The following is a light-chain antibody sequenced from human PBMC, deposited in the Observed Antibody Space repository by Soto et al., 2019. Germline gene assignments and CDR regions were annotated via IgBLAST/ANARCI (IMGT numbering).Light chain of an antibody. Sequence: QSALTQPASVSGSPGQSITISCTGISSDVGSHNFVSWYQQRPGKAPKLMIFEVTKRPSGVSSRFSASKSGNTASLTISGVQAEDEADYYCCSYAGNTTWVFGGGTQLTVL. CDR1: SSDVGSHNF. CDR3: CSYAGNTTWV. V-gene: IGLV2-23*02. CDR2: EVT. J-gene: IGLJ2*01.